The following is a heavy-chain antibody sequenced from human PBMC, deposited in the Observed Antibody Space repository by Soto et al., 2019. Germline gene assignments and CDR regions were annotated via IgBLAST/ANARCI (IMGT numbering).Heavy chain of an antibody. CDR3: ARTFMKGRDYYYYGMDV. V-gene: IGHV1-3*01. CDR1: GYTFTSYA. CDR2: INAGNGNT. D-gene: IGHD3-10*01. Sequence: RASVKVSCKASGYTFTSYAMHWVRQAPGQRLEWMGWINAGNGNTKYSQKFQGRVTITRDTSASTAYMELSSLRSEDTAVYYCARTFMKGRDYYYYGMDVWGQGTTVTVSS. J-gene: IGHJ6*02.